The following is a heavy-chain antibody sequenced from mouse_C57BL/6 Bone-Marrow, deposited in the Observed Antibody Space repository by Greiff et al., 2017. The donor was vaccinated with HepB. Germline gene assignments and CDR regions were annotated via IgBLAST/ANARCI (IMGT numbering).Heavy chain of an antibody. J-gene: IGHJ4*01. CDR3: TGGGTGAMDY. CDR2: IRLKSDNYAT. D-gene: IGHD1-1*02. Sequence: EVQLVESGGGLVQPGGSMKLSCVASGFTFSNYWMNWVRPSPEKGLEWVAQIRLKSDNYATHYAVSVKGRFTISRDDSKSSVYLQMNNLRAEDTGIYYCTGGGTGAMDYWGQGTSVTVSS. CDR1: GFTFSNYW. V-gene: IGHV6-3*01.